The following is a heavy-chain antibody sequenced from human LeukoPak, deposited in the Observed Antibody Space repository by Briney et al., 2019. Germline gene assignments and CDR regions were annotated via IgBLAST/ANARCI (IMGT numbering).Heavy chain of an antibody. D-gene: IGHD2-21*02. V-gene: IGHV4-34*01. CDR3: VRGLKTAYNYFDY. Sequence: SETLSLTCAVYGGSFSDYYWSWIRQSPGRGLEWVGEINHSGSTNYSPSLKSRVTISVDTTKNQFSLKLTSVTAADTAVYYCVRGLKTAYNYFDYWGQGTLVTVSS. J-gene: IGHJ4*02. CDR2: INHSGST. CDR1: GGSFSDYY.